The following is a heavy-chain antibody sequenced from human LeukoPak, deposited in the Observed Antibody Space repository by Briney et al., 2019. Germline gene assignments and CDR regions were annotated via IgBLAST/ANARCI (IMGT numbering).Heavy chain of an antibody. Sequence: GGSLRLSCAASSFTFSSYAMTWVRQAPGKGLEWVSAISGSGSTTSYADSEKGRFTISRDNSKNTLDLQMNSLRGDDTAVYYCAINKQGKSLDYWGQGTLVTVSS. V-gene: IGHV3-23*01. J-gene: IGHJ4*02. CDR3: AINKQGKSLDY. CDR2: ISGSGSTT. CDR1: SFTFSSYA.